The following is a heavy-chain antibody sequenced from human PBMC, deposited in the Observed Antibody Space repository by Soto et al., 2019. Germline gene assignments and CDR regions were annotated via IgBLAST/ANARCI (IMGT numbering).Heavy chain of an antibody. CDR2: IWYDGSNK. CDR1: GFTFSSYG. D-gene: IGHD1-26*01. Sequence: GGSLRLSCAASGFTFSSYGMHWVHQAPGKGLEWVAVIWYDGSNKYYADSVKGRFTISRDNSKNTLYLQMNSLRAEDTAVYYCAGGRGYYFDYWGQGTLVTVSS. V-gene: IGHV3-33*08. J-gene: IGHJ4*02. CDR3: AGGRGYYFDY.